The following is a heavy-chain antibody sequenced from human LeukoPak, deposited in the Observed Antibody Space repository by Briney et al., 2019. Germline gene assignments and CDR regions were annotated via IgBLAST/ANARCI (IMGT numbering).Heavy chain of an antibody. CDR1: GGSIDSTNW. CDR2: IHHDGRI. J-gene: IGHJ4*02. Sequence: SETLYLTCDVSGGSIDSTNWWNWVRQPPGKGLEWIGEIHHDGRINYNPSLKSRVTLSVDKSKNQFSLRLNSVTAADTAVYYCAREDTPGRVTTILPYWGQGTLVTVSS. D-gene: IGHD5-12*01. CDR3: AREDTPGRVTTILPY. V-gene: IGHV4/OR15-8*01.